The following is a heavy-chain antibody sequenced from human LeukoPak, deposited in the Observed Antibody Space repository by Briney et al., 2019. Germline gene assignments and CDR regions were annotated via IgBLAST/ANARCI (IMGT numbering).Heavy chain of an antibody. Sequence: PSETLSLTCAVYGGSFSGYYWSWIRQPPGKGLEWIGEINHSGSTNYNPSLKSRVTISVDTSKNQFSLKLSSVTAADTAVYYCARDGTVVIDYWGQGTLVTVSS. CDR1: GGSFSGYY. J-gene: IGHJ4*02. V-gene: IGHV4-34*01. CDR2: INHSGST. D-gene: IGHD4-23*01. CDR3: ARDGTVVIDY.